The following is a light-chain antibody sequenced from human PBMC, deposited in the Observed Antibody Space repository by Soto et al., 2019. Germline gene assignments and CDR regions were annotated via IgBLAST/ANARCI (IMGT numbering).Light chain of an antibody. J-gene: IGKJ4*01. CDR2: GAS. V-gene: IGKV3D-15*01. CDR3: QQYDDWLPLT. CDR1: QSVNIY. Sequence: EIVMTQSPATLSVSPGERATLSCRASQSVNIYLAWYQQKPGQAPRLLIFGASYRANGIPARFSGSGSGTEFNLTISSLQSEDFAVYFCQQYDDWLPLTFGGGTKVEIK.